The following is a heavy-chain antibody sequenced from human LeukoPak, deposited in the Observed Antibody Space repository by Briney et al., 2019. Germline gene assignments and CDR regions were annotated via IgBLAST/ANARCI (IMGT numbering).Heavy chain of an antibody. Sequence: SQTLSLTCTVSAGSISSGDYYWSWIRQPPGKGLEWIAYMYYSGSTYYNPSLKSRVTMSADTSKNQLSLKLSSVTAADTAVYYCARPYYYDSRIDPWGQGILVTVSS. CDR2: MYYSGST. CDR3: ARPYYYDSRIDP. V-gene: IGHV4-30-4*01. J-gene: IGHJ5*02. D-gene: IGHD3-22*01. CDR1: AGSISSGDYY.